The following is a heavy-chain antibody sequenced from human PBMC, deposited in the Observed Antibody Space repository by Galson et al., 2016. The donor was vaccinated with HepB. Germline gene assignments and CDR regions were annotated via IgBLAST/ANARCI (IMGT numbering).Heavy chain of an antibody. D-gene: IGHD1-7*01. CDR1: EYKFASYW. CDR3: ARYAKAGTTLDRYFDL. CDR2: IYPGDSDT. V-gene: IGHV5-51*01. Sequence: QSGAEVKKPGESLKISCKGSEYKFASYWIGWVRQMSGKGLEWMGLIYPGDSDTKYSPSFQGQVTISADKSISTAYLQWSSLKASDTAMYYCARYAKAGTTLDRYFDLWGRGTLVTVSS. J-gene: IGHJ2*01.